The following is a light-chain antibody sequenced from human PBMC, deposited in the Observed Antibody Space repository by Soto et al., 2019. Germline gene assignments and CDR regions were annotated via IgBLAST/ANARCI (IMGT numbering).Light chain of an antibody. CDR3: SSYASSTTLGVL. J-gene: IGLJ2*01. CDR2: EGS. CDR1: SSDVDGYNL. Sequence: QSALTQPASVSGSPGQSITISCTRTSSDVDGYNLVSWYQHHPGKAPKLMIYEGSKRPSGVSNRFSGSKSGNTASLTISGLQADDEADYYCSSYASSTTLGVLFGGGTKLTVL. V-gene: IGLV2-14*02.